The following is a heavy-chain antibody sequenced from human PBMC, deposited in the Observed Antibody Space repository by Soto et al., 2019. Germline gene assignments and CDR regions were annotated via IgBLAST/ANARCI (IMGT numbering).Heavy chain of an antibody. J-gene: IGHJ4*02. CDR3: ARDGVDIVLMVYAADFDY. CDR2: ISAYNGNT. V-gene: IGHV1-18*04. D-gene: IGHD2-8*01. CDR1: GYTFTSYG. Sequence: ASVKVSCKASGYTFTSYGISWVRPAPGQGLEWMGWISAYNGNTNYAQKLQGRVTMTTDTSTSTAYMELRSLRSDDTAVYYCARDGVDIVLMVYAADFDYWGQGTLVTVSS.